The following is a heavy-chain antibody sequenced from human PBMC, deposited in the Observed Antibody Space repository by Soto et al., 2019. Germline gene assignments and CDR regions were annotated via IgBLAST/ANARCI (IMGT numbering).Heavy chain of an antibody. J-gene: IGHJ4*02. Sequence: GSLRLSCAASGFTFSKHWMHWVRQAPGKGLVWVSHIKTDGSFTRDADSLKGRFTISRDNARNTLYLQMNGLRAEDTAIYYCVRGNNWSLDYWGQGTLVTVSS. D-gene: IGHD1-1*01. CDR3: VRGNNWSLDY. CDR1: GFTFSKHW. CDR2: IKTDGSFT. V-gene: IGHV3-74*01.